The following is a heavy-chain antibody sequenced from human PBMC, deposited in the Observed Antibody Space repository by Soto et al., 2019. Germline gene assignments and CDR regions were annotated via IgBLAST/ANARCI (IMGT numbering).Heavy chain of an antibody. CDR2: ISSSSSYT. V-gene: IGHV3-11*05. CDR3: AKDGSYDSSGYYSRYFDY. Sequence: SLRLSCAASGFTFSVYYMYWIRQAPGKGLEWVTYISSSSSYTNYADSVKGRFTISRDNAKNSLYLHMNSLRAEDSAVYYCAKDGSYDSSGYYSRYFDYWGQGTLVTVSS. D-gene: IGHD3-22*01. CDR1: GFTFSVYY. J-gene: IGHJ4*02.